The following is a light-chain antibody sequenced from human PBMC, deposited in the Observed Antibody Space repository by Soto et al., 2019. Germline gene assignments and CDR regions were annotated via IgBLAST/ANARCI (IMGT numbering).Light chain of an antibody. Sequence: IVLTQSPATLSLSPGERATLSCRASQSVSNYVAWYQQKPGQAPRLRIYDASTRATGLPCRFSGSGSGTDFTLTISSLEPEDFAIDYCQQRSSWPTFGPGTKVAIK. CDR3: QQRSSWPT. CDR1: QSVSNY. V-gene: IGKV3-11*01. J-gene: IGKJ3*01. CDR2: DAS.